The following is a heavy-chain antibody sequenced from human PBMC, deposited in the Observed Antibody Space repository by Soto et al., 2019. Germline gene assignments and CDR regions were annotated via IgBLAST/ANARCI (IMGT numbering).Heavy chain of an antibody. J-gene: IGHJ4*02. D-gene: IGHD2-15*01. Sequence: GSLRLSCAASGFTFSSYAMSWVRQAPGKGLEWVSAISGSGSSTYYADSVKGRFTISRDNSKNTLYLQMNSLRVEYTAVYYCARDNGQVIVHFDYWGQGTLVTVSS. V-gene: IGHV3-23*01. CDR1: GFTFSSYA. CDR3: ARDNGQVIVHFDY. CDR2: ISGSGSST.